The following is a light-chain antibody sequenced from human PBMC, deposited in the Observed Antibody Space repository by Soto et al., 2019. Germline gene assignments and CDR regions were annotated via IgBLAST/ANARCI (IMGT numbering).Light chain of an antibody. CDR2: GAS. CDR1: QSVGTN. CDR3: QQYDDWPQLT. Sequence: EIVMTQSPVTLSVSPGERATLSCRASQSVGTNLAWYQQKPGQAPGLLISGASTRATGIPDRFSGSGSGTEFTLTIRSLQSEDFAIYYCQQYDDWPQLTFGGGTKLEIK. J-gene: IGKJ4*01. V-gene: IGKV3-15*01.